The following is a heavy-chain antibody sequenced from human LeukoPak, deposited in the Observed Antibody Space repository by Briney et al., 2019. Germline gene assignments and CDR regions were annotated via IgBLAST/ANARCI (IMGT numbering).Heavy chain of an antibody. CDR2: INPDSGGT. CDR1: GYTFTGYY. Sequence: ASVTVSCKASGYTFTGYYIHWVRQAPGQGLEWMGWINPDSGGTNYAQKFQGRVTMTRDTSIRTAYMELSRLRSDDTAVYYCARVLFYSSGSKSNRVDYWGQGTLVTVSS. J-gene: IGHJ4*02. V-gene: IGHV1-2*02. CDR3: ARVLFYSSGSKSNRVDY. D-gene: IGHD6-19*01.